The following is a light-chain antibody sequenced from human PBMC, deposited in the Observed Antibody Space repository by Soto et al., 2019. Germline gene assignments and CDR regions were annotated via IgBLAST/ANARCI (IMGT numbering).Light chain of an antibody. CDR1: QSISSY. CDR3: QQSYSTPLSP. J-gene: IGKJ2*01. Sequence: DIPMTQSPSSLSASVGDRVTITCRASQSISSYLNWYQQKPGKAPKLLIYAASSLQSGVPSRFSGSGSGTDFTLTISSLQPEDFATYYCQQSYSTPLSPFGQGTKLEI. CDR2: AAS. V-gene: IGKV1-39*01.